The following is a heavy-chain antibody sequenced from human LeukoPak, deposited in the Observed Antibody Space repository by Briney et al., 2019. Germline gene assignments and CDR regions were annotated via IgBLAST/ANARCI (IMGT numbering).Heavy chain of an antibody. V-gene: IGHV3-23*01. CDR1: GFTFSSYA. D-gene: IGHD2-2*01. Sequence: GGSLRLSCAASGFTFSSYAMSWVRQAPGKGLEWVSAISGSGGSTYYADSVKGRFTISRDNSKNTLYLQMNSLRAEDTGVYCCAKELIVVVPAAAYGMDVWGKGTTVTASS. CDR2: ISGSGGST. J-gene: IGHJ6*04. CDR3: AKELIVVVPAAAYGMDV.